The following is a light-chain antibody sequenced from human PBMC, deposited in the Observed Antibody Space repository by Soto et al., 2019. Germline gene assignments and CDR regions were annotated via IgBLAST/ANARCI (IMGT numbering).Light chain of an antibody. J-gene: IGLJ1*01. CDR2: GNS. CDR3: QSYDSSLRGSYV. V-gene: IGLV1-40*01. CDR1: SSNIVAGYD. Sequence: QSVLTQPPSVSGAPGQRVTISCTGSSSNIVAGYDVPWYQQLPGTAPKLLIYGNSNRPSGVPDRFSGSKSGTSASLAITGLQAEYEADYYCQSYDSSLRGSYVFGTGTKLTVL.